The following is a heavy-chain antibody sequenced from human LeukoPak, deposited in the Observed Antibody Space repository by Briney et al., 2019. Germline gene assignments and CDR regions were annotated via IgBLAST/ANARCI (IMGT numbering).Heavy chain of an antibody. J-gene: IGHJ4*02. CDR1: GFTLTIYW. Sequence: GGFLRLSCAASGFTLTIYWMTWVRQAPGKGLEWVANINQDGSKKYYLDSVKGRFTISRDIAENSLYLQMNSLRVEDTAIYYCARVDYTGNGNLYWGQGTLVTVSS. CDR3: ARVDYTGNGNLY. D-gene: IGHD4-23*01. CDR2: INQDGSKK. V-gene: IGHV3-7*01.